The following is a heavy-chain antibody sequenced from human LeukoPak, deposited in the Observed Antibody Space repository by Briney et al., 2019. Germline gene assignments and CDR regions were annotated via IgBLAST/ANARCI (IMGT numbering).Heavy chain of an antibody. CDR3: ARAPRYSGSYYAPKFYFDY. CDR2: IYNSGIT. Sequence: SETLSLTCIVSGGSISSYYWSWIRQPPGKGLEWIGYIYNSGITNHNPSLKSRVTISVDTSKNQFSLKLSSVTAADTAVYYCARAPRYSGSYYAPKFYFDYWGQGTLVTASS. D-gene: IGHD1-26*01. V-gene: IGHV4-59*01. CDR1: GGSISSYY. J-gene: IGHJ4*02.